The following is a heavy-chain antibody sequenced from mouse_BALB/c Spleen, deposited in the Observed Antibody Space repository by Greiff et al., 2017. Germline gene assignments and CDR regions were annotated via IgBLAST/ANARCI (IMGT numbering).Heavy chain of an antibody. CDR1: GFTFSSYA. Sequence: VQGVESGGGLVKPGGSLKLSCAASGFTFSSYAMSWVRQPPGKGLEWLGMIWGDGSTDYNSALKSRLSISKDNSKSQVFLKMNSLQTDDTARYYCARDRRGDYAMDYWGQGTSVTVSS. J-gene: IGHJ4*01. CDR3: ARDRRGDYAMDY. CDR2: IWGDGST. V-gene: IGHV2-6-7*01.